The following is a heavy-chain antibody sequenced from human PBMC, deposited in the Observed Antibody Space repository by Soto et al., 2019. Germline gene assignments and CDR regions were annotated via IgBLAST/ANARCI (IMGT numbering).Heavy chain of an antibody. CDR3: ARDTPITIFGVVNIRGYYYYGMDV. J-gene: IGHJ6*02. D-gene: IGHD3-3*01. Sequence: PGGSLRLSCAASGFTFSSYSMNWVRQAPGKGLEWVSSISSSSSYIYYADSVKGRFTISRDNAKNSLYLQMNSLRAEDTAVYYCARDTPITIFGVVNIRGYYYYGMDVWGQGTTVTVSS. CDR1: GFTFSSYS. CDR2: ISSSSSYI. V-gene: IGHV3-21*01.